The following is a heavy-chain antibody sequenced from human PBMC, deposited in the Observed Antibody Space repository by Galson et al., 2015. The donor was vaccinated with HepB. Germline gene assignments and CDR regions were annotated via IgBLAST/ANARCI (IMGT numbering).Heavy chain of an antibody. V-gene: IGHV1-18*04. D-gene: IGHD2-15*01. J-gene: IGHJ6*02. CDR1: GYTFTSYG. CDR3: AREGYCIGGRCNSARVLNYGMGV. Sequence: SVKVSCKASGYTFTSYGISWVRQAPGQGLEWMGWISVYNGNTNYAQKFQGRVTMSTDTPTSTAYLELRSLRSDDTAVYYCAREGYCIGGRCNSARVLNYGMGVWGQGTTVTVSS. CDR2: ISVYNGNT.